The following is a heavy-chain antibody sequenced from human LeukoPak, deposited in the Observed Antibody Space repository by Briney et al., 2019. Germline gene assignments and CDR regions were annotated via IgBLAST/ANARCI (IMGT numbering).Heavy chain of an antibody. Sequence: SSETLSLTCTVSGDSINSLDLWSWVRQPPGKGLEWIGEMYLSGTTHSNPSVKSRVTISIDKSKNQFFLNLSSVTAADTAVYYCVRDRELFYWGQGTLVTVSS. CDR1: GDSINSLDL. D-gene: IGHD1-7*01. CDR3: VRDRELFY. J-gene: IGHJ4*02. CDR2: MYLSGTT. V-gene: IGHV4-4*02.